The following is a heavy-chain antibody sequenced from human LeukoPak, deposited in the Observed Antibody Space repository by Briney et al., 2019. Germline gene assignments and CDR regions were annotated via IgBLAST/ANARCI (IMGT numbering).Heavy chain of an antibody. CDR1: GGSISSSNW. V-gene: IGHV4-4*02. D-gene: IGHD3-16*02. CDR3: ASTSPGGLRLGELSED. CDR2: IYHSGST. J-gene: IGHJ4*02. Sequence: PSETLSLTCAVSGGSISSSNWWSWVRQPPGKGLEWIGEIYHSGSTNYNPSLKSRVTISVDTSKNQFSLKLSSVTAADTAVYYCASTSPGGLRLGELSEDWGQGTLVTVSS.